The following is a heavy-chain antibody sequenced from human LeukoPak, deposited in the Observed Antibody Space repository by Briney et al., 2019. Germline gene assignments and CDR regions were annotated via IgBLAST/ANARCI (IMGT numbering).Heavy chain of an antibody. J-gene: IGHJ4*02. D-gene: IGHD6-19*01. CDR3: AKGRIAVADTPFDY. CDR2: ISGSGGST. Sequence: PGGSLRPSCAASGFTFSNYAMNWVRQAPGKGLEWVSTISGSGGSTYYADSVKGRFTISRDSSKNTLYLQMNSLRGDDTAVYYCAKGRIAVADTPFDYWGQGTLVTVSS. V-gene: IGHV3-23*01. CDR1: GFTFSNYA.